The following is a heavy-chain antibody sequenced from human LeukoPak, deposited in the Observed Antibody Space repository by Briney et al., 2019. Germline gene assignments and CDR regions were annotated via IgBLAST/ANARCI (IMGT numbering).Heavy chain of an antibody. CDR2: IRYDGSSE. CDR3: ARDPSSGWYLKGWFDP. D-gene: IGHD6-19*01. J-gene: IGHJ5*02. CDR1: GFSFNSYG. Sequence: GGSLRLSCAASGFSFNSYGMHWVRQAPGKGLEWVAFIRYDGSSEYYADSMKGRFTISRDNAKNSLYLQMNSLRAEDTAVYYCARDPSSGWYLKGWFDPWGQGTLVTVSS. V-gene: IGHV3-30*02.